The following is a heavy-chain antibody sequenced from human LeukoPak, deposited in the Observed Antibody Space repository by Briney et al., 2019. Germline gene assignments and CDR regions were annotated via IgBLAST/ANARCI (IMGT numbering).Heavy chain of an antibody. CDR1: GYSISSGYY. J-gene: IGHJ6*03. D-gene: IGHD3-22*01. CDR3: AREGHYYDSSGYYYYYYMDV. V-gene: IGHV4-38-2*02. Sequence: SETLSLTCAVSGYSISSGYYWGWIRQPPGKGLEWIGSIYRSGSTYYNPSLKSRVTISVHTSKNQFSLKLSSVTAADTAVYYCAREGHYYDSSGYYYYYYMDVWGKGTTVTVCS. CDR2: IYRSGST.